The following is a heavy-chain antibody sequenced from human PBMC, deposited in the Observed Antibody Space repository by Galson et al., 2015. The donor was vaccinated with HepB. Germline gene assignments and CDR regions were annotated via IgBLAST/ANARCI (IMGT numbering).Heavy chain of an antibody. Sequence: SVKVSCKASGYTFTSYAMHWVRQAPGQRLEWMGWINAGNGNTKYSQKSQGRVTITRDTSASTAYMELGSLRSEDTAVYYCASWARGDYDFGGWGQGTLVTVSS. CDR3: ASWARGDYDFGG. D-gene: IGHD5-12*01. V-gene: IGHV1-3*01. CDR2: INAGNGNT. CDR1: GYTFTSYA. J-gene: IGHJ4*02.